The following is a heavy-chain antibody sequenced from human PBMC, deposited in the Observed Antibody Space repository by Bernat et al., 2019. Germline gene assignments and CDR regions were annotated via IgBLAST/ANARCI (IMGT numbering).Heavy chain of an antibody. CDR1: GFTFSSYA. D-gene: IGHD2-2*01. Sequence: QVQLVESGGSVVQPGRSLRLSCAASGFTFSSYAMHWVRQAPGKGLEWVTVISSDGSNKYYADSVKGRFTISRDNSKNTLYLQMNSLRAEDTAVYYCARGVGYCATTGCYVYYYYGMDVWGQGSTVTVSS. CDR3: ARGVGYCATTGCYVYYYYGMDV. V-gene: IGHV3-30-3*01. J-gene: IGHJ6*02. CDR2: ISSDGSNK.